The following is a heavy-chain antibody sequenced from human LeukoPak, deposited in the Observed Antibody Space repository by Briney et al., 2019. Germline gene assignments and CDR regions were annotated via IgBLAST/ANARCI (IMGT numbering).Heavy chain of an antibody. D-gene: IGHD3-3*01. Sequence: SETLSLTCTVSGGSISSGGYYWSWIRQHPGTGLEWIGYIYYSGSTYYNLSLKSRVTISVDTSKNQFSLKPSSVTAADTAVYYCARVSHYDFWSGRYYFDYWGQGTLVTVSS. CDR2: IYYSGST. CDR1: GGSISSGGYY. V-gene: IGHV4-31*03. J-gene: IGHJ4*02. CDR3: ARVSHYDFWSGRYYFDY.